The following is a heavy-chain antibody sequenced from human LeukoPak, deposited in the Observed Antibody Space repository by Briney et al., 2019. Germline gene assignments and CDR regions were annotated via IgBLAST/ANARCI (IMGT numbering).Heavy chain of an antibody. Sequence: PSETLSLTCTVSGGSISSGGYYWSWIRQPPGKGLEWIGEINHSGSTNYNPSLKSRVTISVDTSKNQFSLKLSSVTAADTAVYYCARGRTAQPGYNWFDPWGQGTLVTVSS. V-gene: IGHV4-39*07. CDR2: INHSGST. J-gene: IGHJ5*02. D-gene: IGHD1-14*01. CDR3: ARGRTAQPGYNWFDP. CDR1: GGSISSGGYY.